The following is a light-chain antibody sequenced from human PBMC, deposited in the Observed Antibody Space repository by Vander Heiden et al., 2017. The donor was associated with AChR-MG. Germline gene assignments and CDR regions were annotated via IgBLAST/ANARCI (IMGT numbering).Light chain of an antibody. Sequence: VLTQPPATLSSSPGERATLSCRASQSISSYLAWYQQKPVQAPRLLIYDASNRATGIPARFSGSGSETDFTLTISSLEPEDFAIYYCHQRWNWRITFGGRTKVEIK. V-gene: IGKV3-11*01. CDR1: QSISSY. J-gene: IGKJ4*01. CDR3: HQRWNWRIT. CDR2: DAS.